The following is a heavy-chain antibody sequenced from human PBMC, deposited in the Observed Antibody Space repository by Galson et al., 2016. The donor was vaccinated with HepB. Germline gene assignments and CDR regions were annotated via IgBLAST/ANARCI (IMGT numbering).Heavy chain of an antibody. CDR2: VNYRRTT. CDR3: ARHGGDGYNYCFDY. V-gene: IGHV4-39*01. J-gene: IGHJ4*02. CDR1: RCSISSGIYL. Sequence: ATLSPACTVSRCSISSGIYLWRCIWKHAGLGVVCLGTVNYRRTTYSNQSLKSRVTMSVDTSKNQFSLRLTSVTAADTAVYYCARHGGDGYNYCFDYWGQGTLVTVSS. D-gene: IGHD5-24*01.